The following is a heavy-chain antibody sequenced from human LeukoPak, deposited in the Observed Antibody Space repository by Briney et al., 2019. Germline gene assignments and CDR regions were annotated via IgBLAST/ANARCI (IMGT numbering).Heavy chain of an antibody. V-gene: IGHV3-21*01. Sequence: PGGSLRLSCAASGFTFSSYSMNWVRQAPGKGLEWVSSISSSSSYIYYADSVKGRFTISRDNAKNSLYLQMNSLRAEDTAVYYCARADCSSTSCRNPIFDYWGQGTLVTVSS. CDR1: GFTFSSYS. D-gene: IGHD2-2*01. J-gene: IGHJ4*02. CDR2: ISSSSSYI. CDR3: ARADCSSTSCRNPIFDY.